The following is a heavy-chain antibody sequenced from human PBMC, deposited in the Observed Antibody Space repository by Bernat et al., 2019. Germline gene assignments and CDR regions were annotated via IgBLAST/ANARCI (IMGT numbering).Heavy chain of an antibody. CDR1: GFTFSSYG. CDR2: ISYDGSNK. J-gene: IGHJ4*02. D-gene: IGHD4-17*01. V-gene: IGHV3-30*18. CDR3: AKDISVGGYVDYVFAY. Sequence: QVQLVESGGGVVQPGRSLRLSCAASGFTFSSYGMHWVRQAPGKGLEWVAVISYDGSNKYYADSVKGRFTISRDNSKNTLYLQMNSLRAEDTAVYYCAKDISVGGYVDYVFAYWGQGTLVTVSS.